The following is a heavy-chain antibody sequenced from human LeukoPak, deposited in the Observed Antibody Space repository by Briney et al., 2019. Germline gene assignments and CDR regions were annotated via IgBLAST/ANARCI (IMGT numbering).Heavy chain of an antibody. V-gene: IGHV4-39*01. CDR2: MYYSGST. J-gene: IGHJ6*02. Sequence: SETLSLTCTVSGSSISSSSYYWGWIRQPPGKGLEWIGSMYYSGSTNYNPSLKSRVTISADTSKNQFFLKVSSVTAAETAVYYCARHASDSSGFYNYYGMDVWGQGTTVTVSS. D-gene: IGHD3-22*01. CDR1: GSSISSSSYY. CDR3: ARHASDSSGFYNYYGMDV.